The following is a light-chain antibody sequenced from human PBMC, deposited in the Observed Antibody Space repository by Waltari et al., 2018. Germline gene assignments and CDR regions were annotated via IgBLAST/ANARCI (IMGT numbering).Light chain of an antibody. V-gene: IGLV2-23*01. CDR1: SDDVGNYDL. Sequence: QSALTQPASVSGSPGQSITISCTGTSDDVGNYDLVPWYQYHPGKAPKLMIYEGTTRPSGVSNRFSGSSSGNTASLTISGLQAEDEGDYYCCSYVGSTDPHWVFGGGTKLTVL. CDR3: CSYVGSTDPHWV. CDR2: EGT. J-gene: IGLJ3*02.